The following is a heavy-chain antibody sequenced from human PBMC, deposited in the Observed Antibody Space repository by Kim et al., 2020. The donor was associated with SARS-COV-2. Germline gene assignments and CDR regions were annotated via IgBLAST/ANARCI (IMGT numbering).Heavy chain of an antibody. D-gene: IGHD6-19*01. V-gene: IGHV3-11*03. CDR3: ASNGYSSGWYASSIVLEIDY. Sequence: RFTISRDNAKNSLYLQMNSLRAEDTAVYYCASNGYSSGWYASSIVLEIDYWGQGTLVTVSS. J-gene: IGHJ4*02.